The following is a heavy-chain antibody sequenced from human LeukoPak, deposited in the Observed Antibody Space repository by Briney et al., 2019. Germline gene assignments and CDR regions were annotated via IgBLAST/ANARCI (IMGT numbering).Heavy chain of an antibody. CDR1: GFTFHDYA. J-gene: IGHJ4*02. Sequence: GGSLRLSWAVSGFTFHDYAMSWVRQVPGKGLEWVSLISGDGGSASYAGSVKGRFTISRDNSKNSLYLQMNSLRTEDTAFYYCAKASSGSSSRPVDYWGQGTLVTVSS. CDR2: ISGDGGSA. V-gene: IGHV3-43*02. CDR3: AKASSGSSSRPVDY. D-gene: IGHD3-10*01.